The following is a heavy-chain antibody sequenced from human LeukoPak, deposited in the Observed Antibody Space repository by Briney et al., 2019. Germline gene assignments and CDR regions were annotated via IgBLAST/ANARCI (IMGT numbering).Heavy chain of an antibody. CDR3: ARASSGDYDIDY. J-gene: IGHJ4*02. D-gene: IGHD3-9*01. CDR2: IYSGGST. CDR1: GFTVSSNY. V-gene: IGHV3-66*01. Sequence: GGSLRLSCAASGFTVSSNYMSWVRQAPGKGLEWVSVIYSGGSTYYADSVKGRFTISRDNSKNTLYLQMNSLRAEDTAVYYCARASSGDYDIDYWGQGTLVTVSS.